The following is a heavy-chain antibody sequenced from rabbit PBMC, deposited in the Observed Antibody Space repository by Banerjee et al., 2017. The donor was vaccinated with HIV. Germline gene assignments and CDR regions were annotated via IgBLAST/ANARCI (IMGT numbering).Heavy chain of an antibody. CDR3: ARDLTSSSGYYWNL. CDR1: GFNLDTYW. J-gene: IGHJ4*01. Sequence: QEQLEESGGDLVKPGASLTLTCAASGFNLDTYWMCWVRQAPGKGLEWIACIYAGINGYTYYASWAKGRFTIPKTSSTTVTLQMTSLTAADTATYFCARDLTSSSGYYWNLWGPGTLVTVS. V-gene: IGHV1S45*01. D-gene: IGHD1-1*01. CDR2: IYAGINGYT.